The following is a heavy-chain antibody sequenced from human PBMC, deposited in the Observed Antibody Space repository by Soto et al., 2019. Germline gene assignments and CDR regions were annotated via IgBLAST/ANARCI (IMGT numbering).Heavy chain of an antibody. CDR3: ARNLYDIYGALGGGMDV. CDR2: IYYSGST. D-gene: IGHD3-9*01. J-gene: IGHJ6*01. CDR1: GGCTNISSYA. V-gene: IGHV4-39*01. Sequence: PSETLRLTCTVSGGCTNISSYAWGWIRQPPAKGLEWIGSIYYSGSTYYNPSLKSRVTISVDRAKNQFSLKLRSVTAADTAVYYCARNLYDIYGALGGGMDVWGQGTTVTVSS.